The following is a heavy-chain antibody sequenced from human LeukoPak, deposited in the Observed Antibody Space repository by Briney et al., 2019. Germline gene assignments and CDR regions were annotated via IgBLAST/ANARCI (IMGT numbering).Heavy chain of an antibody. Sequence: ASVKVSCKASGYTFTGYYMHWVRQAPGQGLEWMGWINPNSGGTNYAQKFQGRVTMTRDTSISTAYMELSRLGSDDTAVYYCARDYTDIDSVQPPDAFDIWGQGTMVTVSS. CDR1: GYTFTGYY. CDR3: ARDYTDIDSVQPPDAFDI. CDR2: INPNSGGT. V-gene: IGHV1-2*02. J-gene: IGHJ3*02. D-gene: IGHD3-16*01.